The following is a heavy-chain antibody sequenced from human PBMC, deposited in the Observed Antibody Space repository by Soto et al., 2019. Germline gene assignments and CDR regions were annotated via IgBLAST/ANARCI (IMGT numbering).Heavy chain of an antibody. CDR2: ISGRDGST. J-gene: IGHJ4*02. D-gene: IGHD6-19*01. Sequence: HPGGSLRLSCAASGFTFSSYAMSWVRQAPGKGLEWVSVISGRDGSTYYADSVKGRFAISSDNSRNMLYLQMSSLRAEDTAVYYCARDGETSAWYEDYWGQGTLVTVSS. V-gene: IGHV3-23*01. CDR1: GFTFSSYA. CDR3: ARDGETSAWYEDY.